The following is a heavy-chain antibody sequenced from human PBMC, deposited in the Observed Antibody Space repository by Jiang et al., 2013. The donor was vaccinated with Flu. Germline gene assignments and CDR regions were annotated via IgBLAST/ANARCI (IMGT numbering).Heavy chain of an antibody. J-gene: IGHJ4*02. D-gene: IGHD3-10*01. CDR1: GFSLSTSEMC. CDR3: ARMKSTYGSYFFDY. CDR2: IDWDDNK. V-gene: IGHV2-70*11. Sequence: TCTFSGFSLSTSEMCVSWIRQPPGKALEWLARIDWDDNKYYSTSLKTRLTISKDTSKNQVVLTMTNMDPVDTAMYYCARMKSTYGSYFFDYWGQGSLVTVSS.